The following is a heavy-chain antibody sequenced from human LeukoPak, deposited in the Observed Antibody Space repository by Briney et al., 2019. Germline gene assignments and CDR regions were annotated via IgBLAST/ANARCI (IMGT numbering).Heavy chain of an antibody. J-gene: IGHJ4*02. CDR2: ISSSSRYI. Sequence: TGGSLRLSCAASGFSFSSYSMNWVRQAPGKGLEWVSSISSSSRYIYYADSVKGRFTISRDNAKNSLYLQVNNLRAEDTAVYYCARGPNSNWSGLDFWGQGTLVTVSS. D-gene: IGHD6-6*01. CDR1: GFSFSSYS. V-gene: IGHV3-21*01. CDR3: ARGPNSNWSGLDF.